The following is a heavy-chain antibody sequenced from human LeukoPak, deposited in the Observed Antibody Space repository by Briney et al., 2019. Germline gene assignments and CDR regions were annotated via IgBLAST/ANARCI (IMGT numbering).Heavy chain of an antibody. CDR1: GFTFSSYS. CDR3: ARAEPGIAAAVNYYGMDV. J-gene: IGHJ6*02. V-gene: IGHV3-48*01. D-gene: IGHD6-13*01. Sequence: GGSLRLSCAASGFTFSSYSMNWVRQAPGKGLEWVSYISSSSSTIYYADSVKGRFTISRDNAKNSLYLQMNSLRAEDTAVYYCARAEPGIAAAVNYYGMDVRGQGTTVTVSS. CDR2: ISSSSSTI.